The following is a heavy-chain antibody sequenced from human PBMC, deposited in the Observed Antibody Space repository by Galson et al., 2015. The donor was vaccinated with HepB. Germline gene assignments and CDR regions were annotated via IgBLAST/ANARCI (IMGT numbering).Heavy chain of an antibody. J-gene: IGHJ6*02. V-gene: IGHV5-51*01. CDR1: GYSFTSHW. D-gene: IGHD4/OR15-4a*01. Sequence: QSGAEVKKPGESLKISCKGSGYSFTSHWIGWVRQMPGNGLECMGIIYPGDSEISYSTSFQGQVTISADKSIRTAYLHWTSLKASDTAMYYCARLGNEDYHYYGMDVWGQGTTVTVSS. CDR3: ARLGNEDYHYYGMDV. CDR2: IYPGDSEI.